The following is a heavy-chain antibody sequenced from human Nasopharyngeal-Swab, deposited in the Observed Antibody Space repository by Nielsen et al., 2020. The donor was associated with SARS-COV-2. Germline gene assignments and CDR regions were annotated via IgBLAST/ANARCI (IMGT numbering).Heavy chain of an antibody. J-gene: IGHJ4*02. CDR2: ISAYNGNT. CDR1: GYTFNSYG. Sequence: VKVSCKASGYTFNSYGISWVRQAPGQGLEWMGWISAYNGNTNYAQKLQGRVTMTIDTSRSTAYMELRSLRSDDTAVYYCARDAPYYDILTGYYPHFDYWGQGTLVTVSS. D-gene: IGHD3-9*01. CDR3: ARDAPYYDILTGYYPHFDY. V-gene: IGHV1-18*01.